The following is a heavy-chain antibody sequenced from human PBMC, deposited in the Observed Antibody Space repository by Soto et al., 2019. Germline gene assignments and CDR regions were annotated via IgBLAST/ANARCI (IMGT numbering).Heavy chain of an antibody. J-gene: IGHJ6*01. Sequence: PGGSLRLSCTASGFSFGDYAMSWFRQAPGKGLEWVGFIRSKAYGGTTEYAASVKGRFTISRDDSKSIAYLQMNSLKTEDTAVYYCTTGGNSYYYYGMDVWGQGTTVTVSS. CDR2: IRSKAYGGTT. D-gene: IGHD2-21*02. CDR1: GFSFGDYA. CDR3: TTGGNSYYYYGMDV. V-gene: IGHV3-49*03.